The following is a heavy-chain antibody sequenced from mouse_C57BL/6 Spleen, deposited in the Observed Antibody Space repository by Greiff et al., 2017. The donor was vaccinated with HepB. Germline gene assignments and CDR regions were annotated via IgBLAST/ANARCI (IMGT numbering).Heavy chain of an antibody. D-gene: IGHD3-2*02. V-gene: IGHV1-42*01. CDR3: ARGTAQATFAMDY. J-gene: IGHJ4*01. CDR2: INPSTGGT. Sequence: VQLKESGPELVKPGASVKISCKASGYSFTGYYMNWVKQSPEKSLEWIGEINPSTGGTTYNQKFKAKATLTVDKSSSTAYMQLKSLTSEDSAVYYCARGTAQATFAMDYWGQGTSVTVPS. CDR1: GYSFTGYY.